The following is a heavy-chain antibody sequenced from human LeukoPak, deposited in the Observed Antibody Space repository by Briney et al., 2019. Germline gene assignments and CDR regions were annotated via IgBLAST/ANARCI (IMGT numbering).Heavy chain of an antibody. J-gene: IGHJ4*02. D-gene: IGHD3-22*01. CDR2: IYSGGST. CDR1: GFTVSSNY. Sequence: PGGSLRLSCAASGFTVSSNYMSWVRQAPGKGLEWVSVIYSGGSTYYADSAKGRFTISRDNSKNTLYLQMDSLRAEDTAVYYCARVSGHPDYYDSSGYVGYWGQGTLVTVSS. V-gene: IGHV3-53*01. CDR3: ARVSGHPDYYDSSGYVGY.